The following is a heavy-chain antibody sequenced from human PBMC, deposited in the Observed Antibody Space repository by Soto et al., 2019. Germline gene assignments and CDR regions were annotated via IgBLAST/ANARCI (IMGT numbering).Heavy chain of an antibody. CDR3: AREVAWGGAGSYPGKSYGMDD. Sequence: SVKVSCKASGGTFSSYAISWVRQAPGQGLEWMGGIIPIFGTANYAQKFQGRVTITADKSTSTAYMELSSLRSEDTAVYYCAREVAWGGAGSYPGKSYGMDDWGPGTMVTVSS. D-gene: IGHD3-10*01. J-gene: IGHJ6*02. CDR2: IIPIFGTA. CDR1: GGTFSSYA. V-gene: IGHV1-69*06.